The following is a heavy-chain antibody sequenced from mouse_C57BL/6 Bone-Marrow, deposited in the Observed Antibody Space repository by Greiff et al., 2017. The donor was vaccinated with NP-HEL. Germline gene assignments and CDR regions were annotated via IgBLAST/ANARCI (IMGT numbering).Heavy chain of an antibody. J-gene: IGHJ4*01. CDR3: SRECNYVALDY. CDR2: IYPGGGYT. Sequence: QVQLQQSGAELVRPGTSVKMSCTASGYTFTNYWLGWAKQRPGHGLEWIGDIYPGGGYTNYNEKFKGKATLTADTSSSTAYMQLSSLTSEDSAIDNCSRECNYVALDYWGQGTSVTVSS. D-gene: IGHD2-1*01. V-gene: IGHV1-63*01. CDR1: GYTFTNYW.